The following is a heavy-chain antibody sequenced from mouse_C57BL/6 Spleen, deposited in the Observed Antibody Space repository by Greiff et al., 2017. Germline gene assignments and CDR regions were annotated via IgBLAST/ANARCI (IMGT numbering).Heavy chain of an antibody. CDR2: INPSNGGT. J-gene: IGHJ3*01. V-gene: IGHV1-53*01. CDR3: ARMIYYGSSYVWFAY. CDR1: GYTFTSYW. Sequence: QVQLQQPGTELVKPGASVKLSCKASGYTFTSYWMHWVKQRPGQGLEWIGNINPSNGGTNYNEKFKSKATLTVDKSSSTAYMQLSSLTSEDAAVDYCARMIYYGSSYVWFAYWGQGTLVTVSA. D-gene: IGHD1-1*01.